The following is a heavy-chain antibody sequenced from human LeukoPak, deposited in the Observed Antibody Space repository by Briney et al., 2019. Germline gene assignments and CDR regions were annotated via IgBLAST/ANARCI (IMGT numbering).Heavy chain of an antibody. CDR2: IHYTGST. D-gene: IGHD5-18*01. CDR3: ARLPTGYPNWFDT. Sequence: SETLSLTCAVSGVSISSISSNNWAWIRQPPGKGLELIAAIHYTGSTYYNPSFMSRVTISVDTSKNQFSLKLNSLTATDTAVYYCARLPTGYPNWFDTWGQGILVTVSS. CDR1: GVSISSISSNN. J-gene: IGHJ5*02. V-gene: IGHV4-39*01.